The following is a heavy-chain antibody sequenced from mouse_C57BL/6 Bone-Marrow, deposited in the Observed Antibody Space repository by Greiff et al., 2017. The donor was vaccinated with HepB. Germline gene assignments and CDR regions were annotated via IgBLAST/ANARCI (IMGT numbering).Heavy chain of an antibody. J-gene: IGHJ3*01. D-gene: IGHD1-1*02. CDR1: GFNIKDDY. V-gene: IGHV14-4*01. CDR3: ARGGRAWFAY. CDR2: IDPENGDT. Sequence: VQLQQSGAELVRPGASVKLSCTASGFNIKDDYMHWVKQRPEQGLEWIGWIDPENGDTEYASKFQGKATITADTSSSTAYMQLSSLTSEDSAVYYCARGGRAWFAYWGQGTLVTVSA.